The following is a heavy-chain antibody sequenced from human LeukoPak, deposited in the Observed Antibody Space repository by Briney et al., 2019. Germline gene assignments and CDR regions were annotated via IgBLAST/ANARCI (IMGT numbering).Heavy chain of an antibody. Sequence: ASVKVSCKASGYTFTSYAMHWVRQAPGQRLEWMGWINACNGNTKYSQKFQGRVTITRDTSASTAYMELSSLRSEDTAVYYCANHYSSSSWPEYFQHWGQGTLVTVSS. J-gene: IGHJ1*01. D-gene: IGHD6-13*01. CDR3: ANHYSSSSWPEYFQH. V-gene: IGHV1-3*01. CDR2: INACNGNT. CDR1: GYTFTSYA.